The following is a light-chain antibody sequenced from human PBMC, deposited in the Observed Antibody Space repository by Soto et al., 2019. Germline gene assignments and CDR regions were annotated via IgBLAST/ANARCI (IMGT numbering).Light chain of an antibody. Sequence: DIQMTQSPSSLSASVGARVSITCQASQDIRTSLSWCQQKPGVAPKLLIYGASNLETGVPSRFRGSGSGTDFTLTISSLQPEDIATYYCQQYDNLPPFTFGPGTKVDIK. J-gene: IGKJ3*01. V-gene: IGKV1-33*01. CDR1: QDIRTS. CDR3: QQYDNLPPFT. CDR2: GAS.